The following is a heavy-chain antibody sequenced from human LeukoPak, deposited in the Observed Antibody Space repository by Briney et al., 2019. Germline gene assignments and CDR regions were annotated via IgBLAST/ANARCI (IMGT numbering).Heavy chain of an antibody. CDR2: IIPIFGTA. V-gene: IGHV1-69*13. CDR3: ARRRDGYNFYAFDI. Sequence: GASVKVSCKASGYTFTGYYMHWVRQAPGQGLEWMGGIIPIFGTANYAQKFQGRVTITADESTSTAYMELSSLRSEDTAVYYCARRRDGYNFYAFDIWGQGTMVTVSS. J-gene: IGHJ3*02. CDR1: GYTFTGYY. D-gene: IGHD5-24*01.